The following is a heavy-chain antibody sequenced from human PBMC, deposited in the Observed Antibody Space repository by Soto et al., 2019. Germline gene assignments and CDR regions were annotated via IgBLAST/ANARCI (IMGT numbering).Heavy chain of an antibody. J-gene: IGHJ6*02. CDR2: IYNSGST. Sequence: QLQLQESGSGLVKPSQTLSLTCAVSGGSISSGGYSWSWIRQPPGKGLEWIGYIYNSGSTYYNPSLKSRVTISVDRSKNQFSLKLSSVTAADTAVYYCASGGYSYGYLVDVWGQGTTVTVSS. CDR1: GGSISSGGYS. D-gene: IGHD5-18*01. CDR3: ASGGYSYGYLVDV. V-gene: IGHV4-30-2*01.